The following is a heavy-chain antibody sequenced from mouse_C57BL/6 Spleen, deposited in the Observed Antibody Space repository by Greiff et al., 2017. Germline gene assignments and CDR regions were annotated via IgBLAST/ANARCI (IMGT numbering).Heavy chain of an antibody. Sequence: VKLMESGAELARPGASVKLSCKASGYTFTSYGISWVKQRTGQGLEWIGEIYPRSGNTYYNEKFKGKATLTADKSSSTAYMELRSLTSEDSAVYFCVYYGMDYAMDYWGQGTSVTVSS. D-gene: IGHD1-1*02. J-gene: IGHJ4*01. CDR1: GYTFTSYG. CDR3: VYYGMDYAMDY. V-gene: IGHV1-81*01. CDR2: IYPRSGNT.